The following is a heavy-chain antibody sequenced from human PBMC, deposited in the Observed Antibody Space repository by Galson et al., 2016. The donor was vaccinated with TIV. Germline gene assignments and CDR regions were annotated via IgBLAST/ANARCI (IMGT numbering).Heavy chain of an antibody. D-gene: IGHD3-9*01. J-gene: IGHJ6*04. CDR2: INPSTGDT. Sequence: SVKVSCKASRDTFNGYDIRWVRQAPGQGLEWIGWINPSTGDTNSAQKFQDRVTMTRDTSTITIYMELRRLRSDDTAVYYCARRERYFDCMDVWGKGTTVTVSS. CDR1: RDTFNGYD. CDR3: ARRERYFDCMDV. V-gene: IGHV1-2*02.